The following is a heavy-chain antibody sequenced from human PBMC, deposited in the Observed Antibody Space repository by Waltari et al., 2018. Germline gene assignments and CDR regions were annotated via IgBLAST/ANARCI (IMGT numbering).Heavy chain of an antibody. D-gene: IGHD1-26*01. CDR3: AIQSLSSGNYE. Sequence: EVQLLESGGGLVQPGGSLRLSCAASGFTFSSYAMSWVRQAPGKGLEWVSNIRSSADNTYYADSVKGRFTTSRDNSKNTLYLQMNSLRAEDTAVYFCAIQSLSSGNYEWGQGTLVTVSS. V-gene: IGHV3-23*01. CDR1: GFTFSSYA. CDR2: IRSSADNT. J-gene: IGHJ4*02.